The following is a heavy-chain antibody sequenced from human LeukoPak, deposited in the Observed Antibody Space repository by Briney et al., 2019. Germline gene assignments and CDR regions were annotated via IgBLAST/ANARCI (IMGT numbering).Heavy chain of an antibody. J-gene: IGHJ4*02. D-gene: IGHD3-10*01. Sequence: SETLSLTCTVSGGSISSYYWSWIRQPPGKGLEWIGYICYSGSTNYNPSLKSRVTISVDTSKNQFSLKLSSVTAADTAVYYCARRTGFKNYYGSGSYNYWGQGTLVTVSS. CDR1: GGSISSYY. V-gene: IGHV4-59*12. CDR2: ICYSGST. CDR3: ARRTGFKNYYGSGSYNY.